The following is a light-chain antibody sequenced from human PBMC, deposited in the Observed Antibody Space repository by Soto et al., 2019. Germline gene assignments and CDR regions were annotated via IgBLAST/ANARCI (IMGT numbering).Light chain of an antibody. J-gene: IGKJ1*01. V-gene: IGKV1-5*01. CDR3: QQYNSYLLT. CDR1: QSISSW. Sequence: GDRVTITCRASQSISSWLAWYQQKPGNAPKLLIYDASSLESGVPSRFSGSGSGTEFTLTISSLQPDDFATYYCQQYNSYLLTFGQGTKVEIK. CDR2: DAS.